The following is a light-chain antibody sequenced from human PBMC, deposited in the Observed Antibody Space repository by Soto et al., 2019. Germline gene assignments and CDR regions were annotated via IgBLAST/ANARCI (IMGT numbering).Light chain of an antibody. CDR3: QQYNTWSPYT. CDR2: DAS. V-gene: IGKV3-15*01. CDR1: QSVSSN. Sequence: DIVMTQSPGTLSVSPGERATLSCRASQSVSSNLAWYQQKPGQAPRLLIYDASTRATGIPARFSGSGSGTDVTLSISSLQSEDVAVYFCQQYNTWSPYTFGQGTKLEI. J-gene: IGKJ2*01.